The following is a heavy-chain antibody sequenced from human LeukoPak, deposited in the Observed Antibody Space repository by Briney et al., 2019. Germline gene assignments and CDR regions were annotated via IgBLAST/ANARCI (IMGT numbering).Heavy chain of an antibody. Sequence: GGSLRLSCAASGFTFSDYYMSWIRQAPGKGLEWVSYISSSSRGSTTYYADNAKGRFTISRDNSKNTVSLQMNSLRVDDTATYYCAKDRRLWFGQLLIDSWGQGTLVAVSS. J-gene: IGHJ4*02. CDR3: AKDRRLWFGQLLIDS. V-gene: IGHV3-11*01. CDR2: ISSSSRGSTT. CDR1: GFTFSDYY. D-gene: IGHD3-10*01.